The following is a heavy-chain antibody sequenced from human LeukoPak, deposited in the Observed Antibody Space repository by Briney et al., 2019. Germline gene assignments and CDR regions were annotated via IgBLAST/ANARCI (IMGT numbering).Heavy chain of an antibody. D-gene: IGHD1-1*01. CDR1: GGSISSYY. V-gene: IGHV4-59*01. Sequence: PSETLSLTCTVAGGSISSYYWSWIRQPPGKGLEWIGYIYYSGSTNHNPPLKSRVTISVDTSKNQFSLKLSSVTAADTAVYYCARGWRKANAFDIWGQGTMVTVSS. CDR2: IYYSGST. CDR3: ARGWRKANAFDI. J-gene: IGHJ3*02.